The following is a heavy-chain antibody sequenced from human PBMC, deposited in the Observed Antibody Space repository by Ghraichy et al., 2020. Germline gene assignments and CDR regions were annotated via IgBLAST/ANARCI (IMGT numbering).Heavy chain of an antibody. CDR1: GGSISSGGYY. J-gene: IGHJ5*02. V-gene: IGHV4-31*03. CDR2: IYYSGST. CDR3: ARSVVVAATIGDNGFDP. Sequence: SETLSLTCTVSGGSISSGGYYWSWIRQHPGKGLEWIGYIYYSGSTYYNPSLKSRVTISVDTSKNQFSLKLSSVTAADTAVYYCARSVVVAATIGDNGFDPWGQGTLVTVSS. D-gene: IGHD2-15*01.